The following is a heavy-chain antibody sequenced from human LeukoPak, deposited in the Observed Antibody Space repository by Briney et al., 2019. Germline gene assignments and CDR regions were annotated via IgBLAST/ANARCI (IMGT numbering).Heavy chain of an antibody. CDR2: ISSSSTI. J-gene: IGHJ4*02. D-gene: IGHD5-18*01. CDR3: ATYSRTSMVSGNY. V-gene: IGHV3-48*01. Sequence: GGSLRLSCAASGFTFSSYGMHWVRQAPGKGLEWVSYISSSSTIYYADSVKGRFTISRDNAKNSLYLHMNSLRAEDTAVYYCATYSRTSMVSGNYWGQGTLVTVSS. CDR1: GFTFSSYG.